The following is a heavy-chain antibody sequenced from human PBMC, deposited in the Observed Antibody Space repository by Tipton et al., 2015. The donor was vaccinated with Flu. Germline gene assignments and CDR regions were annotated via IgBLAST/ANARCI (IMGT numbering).Heavy chain of an antibody. V-gene: IGHV3-21*01. J-gene: IGHJ6*02. CDR3: ARFRGSSSASSLVAV. CDR1: GFTFSYYN. Sequence: SLRLSCAASGFTFSYYNMNWVRQAPGKGLEWVSYISTSSNYIYYADSVKGRFTVSRGNAKNSLNLQMNSLRAEDTALYYCARFRGSSSASSLVAVWGQATAV. CDR2: ISTSSNYI. D-gene: IGHD2-15*01.